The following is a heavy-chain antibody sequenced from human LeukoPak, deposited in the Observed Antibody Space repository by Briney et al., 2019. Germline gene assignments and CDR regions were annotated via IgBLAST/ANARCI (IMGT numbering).Heavy chain of an antibody. Sequence: SETLSLNCAVSGASISSSNYYWGWVRQPPGKGLEWIGNIYSSGNTYYNPSLKSRVTISVDTSTNQFYLKLNPVTAPDTAVYYCARAPYYYDHSGYYLVFDYWGQGTLVTVSS. CDR2: IYSSGNT. CDR3: ARAPYYYDHSGYYLVFDY. V-gene: IGHV4-39*07. J-gene: IGHJ4*02. CDR1: GASISSSNYY. D-gene: IGHD3-22*01.